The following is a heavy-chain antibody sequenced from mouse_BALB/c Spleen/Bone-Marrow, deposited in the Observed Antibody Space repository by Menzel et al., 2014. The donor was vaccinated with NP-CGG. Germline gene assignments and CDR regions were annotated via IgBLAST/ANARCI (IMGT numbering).Heavy chain of an antibody. Sequence: EVQLQQSGAELVEPGASVKLSCTASGFNIKDTYMHWVKQRPEQGLEWIGRIDPANGNTKYDPKFQGKATITADTSSNTAYLQLSSLTSEDTAVYYCARLYGNYLFYAMDYWGQGTSVTVSS. CDR2: IDPANGNT. D-gene: IGHD2-1*01. J-gene: IGHJ4*01. V-gene: IGHV14-3*02. CDR3: ARLYGNYLFYAMDY. CDR1: GFNIKDTY.